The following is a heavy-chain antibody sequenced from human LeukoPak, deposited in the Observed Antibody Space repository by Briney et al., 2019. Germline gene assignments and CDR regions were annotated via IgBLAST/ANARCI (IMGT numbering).Heavy chain of an antibody. Sequence: GGSLRLSCAASGFTFSSYYMSWVRQAPAKGLEWVSSISSSSTYMFYADSVRGRFTISRDNAKNSLYLQMNSLRAEDTAVYYCARDRGSGWHTFDYWGQGTLVTVSS. J-gene: IGHJ4*02. D-gene: IGHD6-19*01. V-gene: IGHV3-21*01. CDR3: ARDRGSGWHTFDY. CDR1: GFTFSSYY. CDR2: ISSSSTYM.